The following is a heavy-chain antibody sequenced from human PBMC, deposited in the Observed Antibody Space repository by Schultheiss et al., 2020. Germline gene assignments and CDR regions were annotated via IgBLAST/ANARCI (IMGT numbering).Heavy chain of an antibody. D-gene: IGHD1-20*01. CDR1: GFTLSDHF. CDR3: VRGHNSFDM. V-gene: IGHV3-72*01. CDR2: TRNKANRYTT. J-gene: IGHJ3*02. Sequence: GGSLRLSCAASGFTLSDHFMDWVRQAPGKGLEWVGRTRNKANRYTTEYAASVKGRFTISRDDSKTSLYLQMNSLNTEDTAVYYCVRGHNSFDMWGQGTMVTVSS.